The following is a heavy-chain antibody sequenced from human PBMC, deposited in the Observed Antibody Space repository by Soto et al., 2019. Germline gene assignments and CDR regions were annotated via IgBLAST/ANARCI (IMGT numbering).Heavy chain of an antibody. CDR1: GFSLSNARMG. CDR2: IFSNDEK. J-gene: IGHJ6*02. V-gene: IGHV2-26*01. Sequence: QVTLKESGPVLVKPTETLTLTCTVSGFSLSNARMGVSWIRQPPGKALEWLAHIFSNDEKSYSTSLKSRLTISKDTSKSQVVLTMTNMDPVDTATYYCARIRSSSSVYYYYYGMDVWGQGTTVTVSS. D-gene: IGHD6-6*01. CDR3: ARIRSSSSVYYYYYGMDV.